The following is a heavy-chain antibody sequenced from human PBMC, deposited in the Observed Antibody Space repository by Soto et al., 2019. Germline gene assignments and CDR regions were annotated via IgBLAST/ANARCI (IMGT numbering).Heavy chain of an antibody. J-gene: IGHJ4*02. D-gene: IGHD3-22*01. Sequence: PGESLKISCKGSGYSFTNYWGGWVRQMPGKGLEWMGMIYPGDSDTRYSPPFQGHVTISADKSISTAYLQWSSLKASDTAIYYCARMDSSGLGIDYWGQGTLVTVSS. CDR3: ARMDSSGLGIDY. CDR1: GYSFTNYW. CDR2: IYPGDSDT. V-gene: IGHV5-51*01.